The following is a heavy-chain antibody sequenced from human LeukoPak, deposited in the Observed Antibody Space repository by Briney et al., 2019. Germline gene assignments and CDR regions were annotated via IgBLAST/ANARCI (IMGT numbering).Heavy chain of an antibody. V-gene: IGHV3-23*01. CDR1: GGSVSTYY. CDR2: ISGSGGST. J-gene: IGHJ4*02. D-gene: IGHD6-13*01. Sequence: ETLSLTCSVSGGSVSTYYWSWVRQAPGKGLEWVSGISGSGGSTYYAGSVKGRFTISRHNAKNSLYLQMDSLRAEDTAVYYCARVTWLSAAGTEGNFDYWGQGTLVTVSS. CDR3: ARVTWLSAAGTEGNFDY.